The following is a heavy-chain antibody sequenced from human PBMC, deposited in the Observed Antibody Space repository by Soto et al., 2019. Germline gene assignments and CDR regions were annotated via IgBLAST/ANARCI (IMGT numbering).Heavy chain of an antibody. D-gene: IGHD1-26*01. CDR3: AREGVVGDAQRNDAFDI. CDR1: GYSISSGYY. CDR2: IYHSGST. V-gene: IGHV4-38-2*02. J-gene: IGHJ3*02. Sequence: SETLSLTCAVSGYSISSGYYWGWIRQPPGKGLEWIGSIYHSGSTYYNPSLKSRVTISVDTSKNQFSLKLSSVTAADTAVYYCAREGVVGDAQRNDAFDIRGQGTMVTV.